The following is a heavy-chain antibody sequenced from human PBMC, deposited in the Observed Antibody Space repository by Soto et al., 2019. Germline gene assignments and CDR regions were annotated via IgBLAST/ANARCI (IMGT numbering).Heavy chain of an antibody. J-gene: IGHJ3*02. Sequence: PGGSLRLSCAASGFTFSSYSMNWVRQAPGKGLEWVSYISSSSGTIYYADSVKGRFTISRDNSKNTLYLQMNSLRAEDTAVYYCAKDSGLGATGNAFDIWGQGTMVTVSS. CDR2: ISSSSGTI. CDR3: AKDSGLGATGNAFDI. V-gene: IGHV3-48*01. CDR1: GFTFSSYS. D-gene: IGHD5-12*01.